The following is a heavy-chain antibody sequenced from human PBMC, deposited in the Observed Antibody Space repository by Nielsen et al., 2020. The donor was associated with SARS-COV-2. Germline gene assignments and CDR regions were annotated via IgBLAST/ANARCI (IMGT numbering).Heavy chain of an antibody. CDR1: GYTFTSYY. CDR3: ARGILTSGSYYYYYGMDV. Sequence: ASVKVSCKASGYTFTSYYMHWVRQAPGQGLEWMGWISAYNGNTNYAQKLQGRVTMTTDTSTSTAYMELRSLRSDDTAVYYCARGILTSGSYYYYYGMDVWGQGTTVTVSS. V-gene: IGHV1-18*04. J-gene: IGHJ6*02. D-gene: IGHD1-26*01. CDR2: ISAYNGNT.